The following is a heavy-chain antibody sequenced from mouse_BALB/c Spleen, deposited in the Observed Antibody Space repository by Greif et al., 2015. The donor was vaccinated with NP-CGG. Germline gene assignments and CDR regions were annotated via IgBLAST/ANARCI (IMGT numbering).Heavy chain of an antibody. Sequence: DVKLVESGGGLVKPGGSLKLSCAASGFTFSSYAMSWVRQTPEKRLEWVASISSGGSTYYPDSVKGRFTISRDNARNILYLQMSSLRSEDTAMYYCARDGAVDYWGQGTSVTVSS. CDR1: GFTFSSYA. CDR3: ARDGAVDY. CDR2: ISSGGST. V-gene: IGHV5-6-5*01. J-gene: IGHJ4*01.